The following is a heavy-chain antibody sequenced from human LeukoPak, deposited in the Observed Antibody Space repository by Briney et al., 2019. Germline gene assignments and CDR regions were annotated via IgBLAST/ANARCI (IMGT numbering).Heavy chain of an antibody. CDR3: ARGRSYYYGSGSYYNDQGNAFDT. D-gene: IGHD3-10*01. CDR2: INHSGST. CDR1: GGSFSGYY. Sequence: SETLSLTCAVYGGSFSGYYWSWIRQPPGKGLEWIGEINHSGSTNYNPSLKSRVTISVDTSKNQFSLKLSSVTAADTAVYYCARGRSYYYGSGSYYNDQGNAFDTWGQGTMVTVSS. V-gene: IGHV4-34*01. J-gene: IGHJ3*02.